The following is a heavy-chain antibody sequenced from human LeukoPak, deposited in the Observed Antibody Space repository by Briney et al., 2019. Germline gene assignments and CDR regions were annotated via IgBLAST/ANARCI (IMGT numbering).Heavy chain of an antibody. V-gene: IGHV3-7*03. CDR1: GFTFSNYW. D-gene: IGHD1-26*01. CDR3: ARDSAGAFDI. CDR2: INPDGREI. J-gene: IGHJ3*02. Sequence: GGSLRLSCAASGFTFSNYWMNWARQAPGKGLEWVANINPDGREIYYVDSVKGRFTISRDNARNSLYLQMNSLRADDTAVYYCARDSAGAFDIWGQGTMVTVSS.